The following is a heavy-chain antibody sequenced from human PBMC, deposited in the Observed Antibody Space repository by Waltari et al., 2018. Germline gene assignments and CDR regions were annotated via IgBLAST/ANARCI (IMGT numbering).Heavy chain of an antibody. J-gene: IGHJ4*02. CDR3: AVSGSYPGSDY. D-gene: IGHD1-26*01. Sequence: QLQVQESGSGLVKPSQTLSLTYAVSGDPINSGPYAWSWIRQPPGKGREWIGYISHSGNLYYNPSLKSRVTMSVDRSKKQFSLKLSSVTAADTAVYYCAVSGSYPGSDYWGQGTLVTVSS. CDR2: ISHSGNL. V-gene: IGHV4-30-2*01. CDR1: GDPINSGPYA.